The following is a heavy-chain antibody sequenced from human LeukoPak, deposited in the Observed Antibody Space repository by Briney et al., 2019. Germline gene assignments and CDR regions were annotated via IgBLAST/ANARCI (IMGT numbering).Heavy chain of an antibody. CDR3: ATDDPRDFDWLPLDS. V-gene: IGHV1-24*01. Sequence: ASVKVSCKVSGKTLTELSIHWVRQATGKGLEWMGGFDPENGDTIYAQNFEGRVTTTEDTSIDTAYMELSSLRSEDTAVYYCATDDPRDFDWLPLDSWGQGTLVTVSS. CDR2: FDPENGDT. D-gene: IGHD3-9*01. CDR1: GKTLTELS. J-gene: IGHJ4*02.